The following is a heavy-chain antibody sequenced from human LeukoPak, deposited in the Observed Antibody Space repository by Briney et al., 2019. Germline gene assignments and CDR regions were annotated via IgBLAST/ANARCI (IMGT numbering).Heavy chain of an antibody. CDR2: IYYSGST. CDR1: GGSISSGGYY. Sequence: PSGTLSLTCTVSGGSISSGGYYWSWIRQPPGKGLEWIWYIYYSGSTYYNPSLKSRVTISVDTSKNQFSLKLSSVTAADTAVYYCARYLRFLPQTDAFDIWGQGTMVTVSS. J-gene: IGHJ3*02. V-gene: IGHV4-31*03. D-gene: IGHD4-17*01. CDR3: ARYLRFLPQTDAFDI.